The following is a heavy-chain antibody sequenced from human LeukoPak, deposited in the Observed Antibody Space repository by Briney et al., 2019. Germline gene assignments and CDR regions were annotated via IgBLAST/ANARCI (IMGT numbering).Heavy chain of an antibody. Sequence: SETLSLTCTVSGGSISSGSYYWGWIRQPPGKGLEWIGSIYYSGSTYYNPSLKSRVTISVDKSKNQFSLKLSSVTAADTAVYYCARGRIIYPTQEWLVPPTQSFFDYWGQGTLVTVSS. CDR1: GGSISSGSYY. CDR2: IYYSGST. D-gene: IGHD6-19*01. V-gene: IGHV4-39*07. CDR3: ARGRIIYPTQEWLVPPTQSFFDY. J-gene: IGHJ4*02.